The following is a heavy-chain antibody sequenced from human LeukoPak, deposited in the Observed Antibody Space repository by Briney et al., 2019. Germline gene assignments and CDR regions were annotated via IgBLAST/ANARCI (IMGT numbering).Heavy chain of an antibody. D-gene: IGHD6-13*01. Sequence: PSETLSLTCAVYGGSFSGYYWSWIRQPPGKGLEWIGEINHSGSTNYNPSLKSRVTISVDTSKNQFSLKLSSVTAADTAVYYCASSPWSSSWYYFDYWGQGTLVTVSS. CDR3: ASSPWSSSWYYFDY. CDR2: INHSGST. J-gene: IGHJ4*02. CDR1: GGSFSGYY. V-gene: IGHV4-34*01.